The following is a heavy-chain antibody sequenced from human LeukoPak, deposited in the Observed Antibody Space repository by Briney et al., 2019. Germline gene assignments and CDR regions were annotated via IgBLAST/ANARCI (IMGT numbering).Heavy chain of an antibody. CDR2: ISGSGGST. V-gene: IGHV3-23*01. D-gene: IGHD6-19*01. CDR1: GFTFNSYA. CDR3: ASHIAVAGDADY. J-gene: IGHJ4*02. Sequence: GGSLRLSCAASGFTFNSYAMSWVRQAPGKGLEWVSAISGSGGSTYYADSVKGRFTISRDNSKNTLYLQMNSLRAEDTAVYYCASHIAVAGDADYWGQGTLVTVSS.